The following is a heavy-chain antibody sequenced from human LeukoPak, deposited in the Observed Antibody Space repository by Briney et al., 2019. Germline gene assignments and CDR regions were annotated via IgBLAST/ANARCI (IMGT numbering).Heavy chain of an antibody. CDR3: AKLDSPWAARGSFDH. J-gene: IGHJ5*02. CDR1: GFTFSSYA. V-gene: IGHV3-23*01. D-gene: IGHD3-10*01. Sequence: GGSLRLSCAASGFTFSSYALSWVRQAPGKGLEWVSTMTSDGGGTYSADSVKGRFTVSRDNSKNTLFLQMTRLRAEDTAVYYCAKLDSPWAARGSFDHWGQGALVTVSS. CDR2: MTSDGGGT.